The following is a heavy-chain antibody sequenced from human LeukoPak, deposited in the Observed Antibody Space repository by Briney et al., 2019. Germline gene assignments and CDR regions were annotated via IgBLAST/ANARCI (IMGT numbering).Heavy chain of an antibody. Sequence: GASVKVSCKASGGTFSNYAISWVRQAPAQGLEWMGGIIPIFGTANYAQKFRGRVTITADESTSTAYMELSNLRSEDTAVCYCARDPGYSYGSTYNWFDPWGQGTLVTVSS. V-gene: IGHV1-69*13. CDR3: ARDPGYSYGSTYNWFDP. J-gene: IGHJ5*02. CDR2: IIPIFGTA. CDR1: GGTFSNYA. D-gene: IGHD5-18*01.